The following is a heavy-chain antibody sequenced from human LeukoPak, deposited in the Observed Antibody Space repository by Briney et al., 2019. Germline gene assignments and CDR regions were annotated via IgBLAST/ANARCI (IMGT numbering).Heavy chain of an antibody. CDR1: GFTFSSYE. Sequence: PSGGSLRLSCAASGFTFSSYEMHWVRQAPGKGLEWVSYISSSGSTIYYADSVKGRFSISRDNSKNTLYLQMNSLRAEDTALYYCAAWYSETTQEHNSWGQGTLVTVSS. CDR3: AAWYSETTQEHNS. V-gene: IGHV3-48*03. CDR2: ISSSGSTI. J-gene: IGHJ4*02. D-gene: IGHD2-21*01.